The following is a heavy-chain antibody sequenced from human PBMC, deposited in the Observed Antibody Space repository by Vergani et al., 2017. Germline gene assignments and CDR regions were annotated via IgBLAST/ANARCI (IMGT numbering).Heavy chain of an antibody. D-gene: IGHD5-12*01. CDR1: GFTFNIYA. J-gene: IGHJ4*02. Sequence: EVRLLESGGGLVQPGGSLRLSCAASGFTFNIYAMSGVCQAPGKGVEWVSTITYNGGPTYYADSVTGRFTNSRDNSQNTLFLQLKTLRAEDTGVYYCAKDYNIMGALHYWGQGTLVAVSS. CDR3: AKDYNIMGALHY. V-gene: IGHV3-23*01. CDR2: ITYNGGPT.